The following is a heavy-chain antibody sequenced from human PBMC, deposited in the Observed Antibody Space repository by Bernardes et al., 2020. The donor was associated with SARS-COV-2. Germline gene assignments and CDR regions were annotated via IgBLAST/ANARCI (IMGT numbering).Heavy chain of an antibody. CDR1: GYNFTSDS. CDR3: ARDVWKDSRGYFFAY. D-gene: IGHD3-22*01. J-gene: IGHJ4*02. CDR2: INTDGRL. Sequence: ASVKVSCRTSGYNFTSDSISWARQAPGQGLEWMGGINTDGRLMYTEKIEGRVTMPTDAAMRTAYLELRSLRSDDTAIYYCARDVWKDSRGYFFAYWGQGSRVTVSS. V-gene: IGHV1-18*04.